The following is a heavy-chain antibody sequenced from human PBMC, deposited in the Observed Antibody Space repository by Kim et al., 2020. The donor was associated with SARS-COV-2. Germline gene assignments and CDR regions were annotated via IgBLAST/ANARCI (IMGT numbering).Heavy chain of an antibody. V-gene: IGHV3-23*01. Sequence: SAASRGGRFTTSRDNPKRTVYLQMNSLRAEDTAVYYCAGICGTTSCSDDYWGQGTLVTVSS. CDR3: AGICGTTSCSDDY. J-gene: IGHJ4*02. D-gene: IGHD2-2*01.